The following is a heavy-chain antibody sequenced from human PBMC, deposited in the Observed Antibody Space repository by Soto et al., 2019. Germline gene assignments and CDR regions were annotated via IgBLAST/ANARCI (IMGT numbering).Heavy chain of an antibody. J-gene: IGHJ4*02. D-gene: IGHD5-18*01. CDR2: ISYDGSLQ. V-gene: IGHV3-30*03. Sequence: QAQLVESGGGVVQPGRSPRLSCAASGFAFSSYGMHWVRQAPGTGLERVAVISYDGSLQHYADSVKGRFTISRDNSKNMVLLQMSSLRAEDTAVYYCVSDRGYGHASVPYSWGQGTLVSVSS. CDR1: GFAFSSYG. CDR3: VSDRGYGHASVPYS.